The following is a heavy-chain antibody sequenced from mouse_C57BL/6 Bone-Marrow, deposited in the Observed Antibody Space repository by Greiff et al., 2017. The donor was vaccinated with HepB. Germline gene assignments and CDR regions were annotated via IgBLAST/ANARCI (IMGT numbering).Heavy chain of an antibody. D-gene: IGHD1-1*01. CDR3: TRDPIYGSSPWDY. V-gene: IGHV5-9-1*02. CDR2: ISSGGDYI. Sequence: DVMLVESGEGLVKPGGSLKLSCAASGFTFSSYAMSWVRQTPEKRLEWVAYISSGGDYIYYADTVKGRFTISRDNARNTLYLQMSSLKSEDTAMYYCTRDPIYGSSPWDYWGQGTSVTVSS. CDR1: GFTFSSYA. J-gene: IGHJ4*01.